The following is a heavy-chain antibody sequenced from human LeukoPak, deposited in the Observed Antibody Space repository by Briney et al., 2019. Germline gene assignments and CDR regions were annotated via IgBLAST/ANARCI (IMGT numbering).Heavy chain of an antibody. D-gene: IGHD1-26*01. Sequence: GGSLRLSCAASGFTFSNYWMIWLRQAPGKGLEWVANIKRDGSETYYVDSVRGRFSISRDNAKNSLYLQMNSLRAEDTAVYYCANALGAHYFDYWGQGTLVTVS. V-gene: IGHV3-7*05. J-gene: IGHJ4*02. CDR2: IKRDGSET. CDR1: GFTFSNYW. CDR3: ANALGAHYFDY.